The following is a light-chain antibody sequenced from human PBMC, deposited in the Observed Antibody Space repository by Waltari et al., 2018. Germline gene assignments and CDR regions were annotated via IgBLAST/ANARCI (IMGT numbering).Light chain of an antibody. Sequence: EIVLTQSPATLSLSPGETATLSCRASQSIGPYLAWYQQKPGQAPRLLIYDASNRATGIPARLSGSGSGTDFTLTISSLEPEDFAVYYCQQRSAWPLTFGQGTRLEIK. CDR3: QQRSAWPLT. J-gene: IGKJ5*01. V-gene: IGKV3-11*01. CDR1: QSIGPY. CDR2: DAS.